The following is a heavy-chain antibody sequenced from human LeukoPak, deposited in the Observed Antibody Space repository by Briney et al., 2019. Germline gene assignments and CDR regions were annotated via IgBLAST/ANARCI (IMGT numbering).Heavy chain of an antibody. CDR1: GFTFSSYA. CDR3: ARGKGDIVVVPAGPFDY. V-gene: IGHV3-23*01. CDR2: ISASGGGT. D-gene: IGHD2-2*01. J-gene: IGHJ4*02. Sequence: GGSLRLSCAASGFTFSSYAMTWVRQAPGKGLEWVSGISASGGGTYLADSVKGRFTISRDNSKNMLYPQMNSLRAEDTAVYYCARGKGDIVVVPAGPFDYWGQGTLVTVSS.